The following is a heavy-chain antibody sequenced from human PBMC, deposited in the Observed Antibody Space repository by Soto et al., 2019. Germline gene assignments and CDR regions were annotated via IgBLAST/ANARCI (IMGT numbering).Heavy chain of an antibody. V-gene: IGHV1-69*13. Sequence: ASVKVSCKASGGTFSSYAISWVRQAPGQGLEWMGGIIPIFGTANYAQKFQGRVTITADESTSTAYMELSSLRSEDTAVYYCARTSGSYNWFDPWGQGTPVTVSS. CDR3: ARTSGSYNWFDP. D-gene: IGHD1-26*01. CDR2: IIPIFGTA. J-gene: IGHJ5*02. CDR1: GGTFSSYA.